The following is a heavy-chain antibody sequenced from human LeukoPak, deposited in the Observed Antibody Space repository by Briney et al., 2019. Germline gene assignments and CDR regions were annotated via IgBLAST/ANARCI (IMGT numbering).Heavy chain of an antibody. CDR1: GFTFSSYP. J-gene: IGHJ4*02. D-gene: IGHD6-13*01. CDR2: ISYDGSNK. Sequence: GGSLRLSCAASGFTFSSYPMHWVRQAPGKGLEWLAFISYDGSNKYYADSVKGRFTISRDNSKNTLYLQMNSLRVEDTAVYYCARDRCGYSSTCPFDYWDQGTLVTASS. V-gene: IGHV3-30-3*01. CDR3: ARDRCGYSSTCPFDY.